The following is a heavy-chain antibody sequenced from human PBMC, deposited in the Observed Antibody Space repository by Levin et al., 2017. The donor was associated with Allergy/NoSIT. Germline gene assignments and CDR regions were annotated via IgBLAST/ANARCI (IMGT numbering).Heavy chain of an antibody. CDR3: AKTFGELFLGGAFDI. CDR2: ISYDGSNK. D-gene: IGHD3-10*01. V-gene: IGHV3-30*18. Sequence: PGGSLRLSCAASGFTFSSYGMHWVRQAPGKGLEWVAVISYDGSNKYYADSVKGRFTISRDNSKNTLYLQMNSLRAEDTAVYYCAKTFGELFLGGAFDIWGQGTMVTVSS. J-gene: IGHJ3*02. CDR1: GFTFSSYG.